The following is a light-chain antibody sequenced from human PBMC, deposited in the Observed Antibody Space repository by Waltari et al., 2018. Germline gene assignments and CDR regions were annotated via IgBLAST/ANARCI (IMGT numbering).Light chain of an antibody. J-gene: IGKJ1*01. V-gene: IGKV3-20*01. Sequence: IVLTQSPGTLSLSPGERATLSCRASQSVSRTLAWYQQKPGQAPRLLIYDASTRATGIADRFSGSGSGTGFSLTISRLEPEDFAVYYCQKYGRLPATFGQGTKVEIK. CDR1: QSVSRT. CDR2: DAS. CDR3: QKYGRLPAT.